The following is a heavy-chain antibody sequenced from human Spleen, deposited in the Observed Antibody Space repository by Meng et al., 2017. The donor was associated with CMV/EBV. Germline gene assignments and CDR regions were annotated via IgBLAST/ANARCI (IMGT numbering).Heavy chain of an antibody. CDR2: LYTGGNT. J-gene: IGHJ6*02. V-gene: IGHV3-53*01. CDR1: GFTVSSKY. Sequence: GESLKISCAASGFTVSSKYMSWVRQAPGKGLEWVSVLYTGGNTYYADSVKGRFTISRDNSQNMLYLQMNSLRAEDTAMYYCARVYSGLDVWGQGTTVTVSS. CDR3: ARVYSGLDV.